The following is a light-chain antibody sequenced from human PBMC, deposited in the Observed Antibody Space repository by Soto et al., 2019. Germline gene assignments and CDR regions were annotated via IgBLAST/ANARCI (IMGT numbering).Light chain of an antibody. CDR2: AAS. J-gene: IGKJ1*01. CDR3: QQYGSSSWT. CDR1: QSVSSSY. Sequence: EIVLTQSPGTLSLSPVERATLSFSASQSVSSSYLAWYQQKPGQAPRLLIYAASSRATGIPDRFSGSGSGTDFTLTITRLEPEDFAVYYCQQYGSSSWTFGQGTKVDI. V-gene: IGKV3-20*01.